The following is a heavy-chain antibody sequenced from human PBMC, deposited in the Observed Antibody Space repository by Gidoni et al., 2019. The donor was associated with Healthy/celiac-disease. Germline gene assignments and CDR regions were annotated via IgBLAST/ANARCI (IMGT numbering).Heavy chain of an antibody. CDR3: AKVGEWELEDY. CDR2: MSGSGGST. J-gene: IGHJ4*02. CDR1: GFTFSSYA. D-gene: IGHD1-26*01. V-gene: IGHV3-23*01. Sequence: EVQLLESGGGLVPPGGSLSLSCAASGFTFSSYAMSWVRQAPGKGLEWVSAMSGSGGSTYYADSVKGRFTISRDNSKNTLYLQMNSLRAEDTAVYYCAKVGEWELEDYWGQGTLVTVSS.